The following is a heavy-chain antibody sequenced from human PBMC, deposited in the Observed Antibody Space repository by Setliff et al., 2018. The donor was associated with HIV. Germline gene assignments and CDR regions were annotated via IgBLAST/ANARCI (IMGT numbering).Heavy chain of an antibody. Sequence: SLRLSCAASAFTVYSYYMSWVRQAPGKGLAWVSVIYSDGNTYYADSVKGRFTVSRDNSKNTLHLQMNILRGEDTAVYYCERNGNYYYYMDVWGKGTTVTVSS. V-gene: IGHV3-66*02. J-gene: IGHJ6*03. CDR3: ERNGNYYYYMDV. CDR2: IYSDGNT. CDR1: AFTVYSYY.